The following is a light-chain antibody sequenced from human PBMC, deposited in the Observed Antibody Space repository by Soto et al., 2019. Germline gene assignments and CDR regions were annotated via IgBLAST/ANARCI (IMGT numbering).Light chain of an antibody. CDR2: DAS. V-gene: IGKV3-11*01. Sequence: EIVLTQSPATLSLSPGERATLSCRASQSVSSYLAWYQQKPGQAPRLLIYDASNRATGIPARFSGSGSGTDFTLTISSLEPEDFAVYSCQQRSNWPPVVTFGQGTRLEIK. CDR1: QSVSSY. CDR3: QQRSNWPPVVT. J-gene: IGKJ5*01.